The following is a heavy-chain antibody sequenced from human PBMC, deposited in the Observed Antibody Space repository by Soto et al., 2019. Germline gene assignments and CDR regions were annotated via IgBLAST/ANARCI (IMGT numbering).Heavy chain of an antibody. CDR2: IYHSGST. CDR1: GGSISSGGYS. V-gene: IGHV4-30-2*01. J-gene: IGHJ4*02. CDR3: AREVTIFGVGSLGYFDY. D-gene: IGHD3-3*01. Sequence: QLQLQESGSGLVKPSQTLSLTCAVSGGSISSGGYSWSWIRQPPGKGLEWIGYIYHSGSTYYNPSRKSRVTISVDRSKNQFALKLSSVTAADTAVYYCAREVTIFGVGSLGYFDYWGQGTLVTVSS.